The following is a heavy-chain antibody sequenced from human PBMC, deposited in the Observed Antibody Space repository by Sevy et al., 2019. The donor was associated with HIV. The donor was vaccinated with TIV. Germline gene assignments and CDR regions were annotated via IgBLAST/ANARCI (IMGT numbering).Heavy chain of an antibody. Sequence: GGSLRLSCAASGFTFSSYGMHWVRQAPGKGLDWVTVISYDGSNKYYADSVKGRFTISRDNSKNTLNLQMNSLRVEDTAVYYCAKGGQWLVRDWFDPWGQGTLVTVSS. CDR2: ISYDGSNK. V-gene: IGHV3-30*18. D-gene: IGHD6-19*01. J-gene: IGHJ5*02. CDR3: AKGGQWLVRDWFDP. CDR1: GFTFSSYG.